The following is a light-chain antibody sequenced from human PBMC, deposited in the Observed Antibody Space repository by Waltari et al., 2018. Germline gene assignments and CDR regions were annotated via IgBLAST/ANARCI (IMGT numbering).Light chain of an antibody. CDR3: QQYNNWPPST. V-gene: IGKV3-15*01. CDR1: ESIATN. Sequence: EIVLTQSPVTLYVSPGETATLSCRASESIATNLAWYQHRPGQAPRLLIFHASTRATGNPAKFTGSGSGTEFTLTISSLQSEDFAVYYCQQYNNWPPSTFGQGTKVEI. J-gene: IGKJ1*01. CDR2: HAS.